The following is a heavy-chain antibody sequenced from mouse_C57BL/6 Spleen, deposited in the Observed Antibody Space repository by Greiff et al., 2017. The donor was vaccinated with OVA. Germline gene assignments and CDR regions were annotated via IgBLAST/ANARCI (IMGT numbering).Heavy chain of an antibody. Sequence: VMLVESGPGLVQPSQSLSITCTVSGFSLTSYGVHWVRQSPGKGLEWLGVLWSGGSTDYNAAFISRLSISKDNSKSQVFFKMNSLQADDTAIYYCARKGTTGAMDYWGKGTSVTVSS. CDR3: ARKGTTGAMDY. CDR2: LWSGGST. D-gene: IGHD1-1*01. J-gene: IGHJ4*01. CDR1: GFSLTSYG. V-gene: IGHV2-2*01.